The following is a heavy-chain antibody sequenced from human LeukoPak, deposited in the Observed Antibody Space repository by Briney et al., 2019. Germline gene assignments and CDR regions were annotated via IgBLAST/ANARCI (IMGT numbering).Heavy chain of an antibody. J-gene: IGHJ4*02. V-gene: IGHV3-23*01. CDR1: GFTFSSYA. Sequence: RGESLKISCAASGFTFSSYAMSWVRQAPGKGLEWVSAISGSGGSTYYADSVKGRFTISRDNSKNTLYLQMNSLRAEDTAVYYCAKWDYYFDXWGQGTLVTVS. CDR3: AKWDYYFDX. CDR2: ISGSGGST. D-gene: IGHD1-26*01.